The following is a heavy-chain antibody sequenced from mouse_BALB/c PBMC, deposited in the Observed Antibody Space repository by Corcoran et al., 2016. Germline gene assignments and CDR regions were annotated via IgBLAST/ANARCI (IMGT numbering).Heavy chain of an antibody. CDR3: ARSYGNYGMDD. CDR2: INTYTGEP. CDR1: GYTFTNYG. D-gene: IGHD2-10*02. J-gene: IGHJ4*01. Sequence: QIQLVQSGPELKKPGETVKISCKASGYTFTNYGMNWVKQAPGKGLKWMGWINTYTGEPTYADDFKGRFAFSLETSASTAYLQINNLKNEDMATYFCARSYGNYGMDDWGQGTSVTVSS. V-gene: IGHV9-1*02.